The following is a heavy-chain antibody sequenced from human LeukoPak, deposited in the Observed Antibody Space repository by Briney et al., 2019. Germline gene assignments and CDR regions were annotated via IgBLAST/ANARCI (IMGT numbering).Heavy chain of an antibody. D-gene: IGHD1-20*01. J-gene: IGHJ4*02. CDR3: ARLTGTFWQTDY. CDR2: IYYNGIT. CDR1: GGSICSSGYY. V-gene: IGHV4-39*01. Sequence: PSETLSLTCPVSGGSICSSGYYWAWIRQPPGKGLEWIGSIYYNGITYYNPSLKSRLTISVDTSKNQFSLKLSSVTAADTAVYYCARLTGTFWQTDYWGQGTLVTVSS.